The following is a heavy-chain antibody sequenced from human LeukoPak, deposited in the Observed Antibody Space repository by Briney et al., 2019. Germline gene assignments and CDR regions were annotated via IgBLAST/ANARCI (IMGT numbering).Heavy chain of an antibody. D-gene: IGHD1-26*01. CDR3: ASWAIVGATRHFDY. J-gene: IGHJ4*02. CDR2: IYYSGST. V-gene: IGHV4-30-4*01. Sequence: SQTLSLTCTVSGGSISSGDYYWSWIRQPPGKGLEWIGYIYYSGSTYSNPSLKSRVTISVDTSKNQFSLKLSSVTAADTAVYYCASWAIVGATRHFDYWGQGTLVTVSS. CDR1: GGSISSGDYY.